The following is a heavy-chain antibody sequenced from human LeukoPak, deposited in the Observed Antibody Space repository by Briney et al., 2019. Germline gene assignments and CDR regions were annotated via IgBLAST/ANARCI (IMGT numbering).Heavy chain of an antibody. Sequence: PGGSLRLSCAASGFTISDYSMNWVRQAPGKGLEWLSYIGLASGARYYADSVKGRFSISSDNAKNSLSLQMNSLRADDTAVYYCARDHNYAFDYWGQGILVTVSS. CDR2: IGLASGAR. V-gene: IGHV3-48*04. CDR1: GFTISDYS. J-gene: IGHJ4*02. D-gene: IGHD5-18*01. CDR3: ARDHNYAFDY.